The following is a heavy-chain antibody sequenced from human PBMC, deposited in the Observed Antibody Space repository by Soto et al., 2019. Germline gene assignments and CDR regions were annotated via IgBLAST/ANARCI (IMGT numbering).Heavy chain of an antibody. D-gene: IGHD1-26*01. CDR2: FDPEDGET. Sequence: QVQLVQSGAEVKKPGASVKVSCKVSGYTLTELSMHWVRQAPVKGLEWMGGFDPEDGETIYAQKFQGRVTMNEDTSTDTAYMELSSLRSEDTAVYYCATDLGGSYPYYFDYWGQGTLVTVSS. V-gene: IGHV1-24*01. CDR3: ATDLGGSYPYYFDY. CDR1: GYTLTELS. J-gene: IGHJ4*02.